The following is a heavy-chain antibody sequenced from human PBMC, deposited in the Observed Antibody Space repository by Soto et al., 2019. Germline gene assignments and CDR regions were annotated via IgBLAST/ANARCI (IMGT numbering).Heavy chain of an antibody. CDR1: GFTFSSYA. J-gene: IGHJ5*02. Sequence: GGSLRLSCAASGFTFSSYAMHWVRQAPGKGLEWVAVISYDGSNKYYADSVKGRFTISRDNSKNTLYLQMNSLRAEDTAVYYCARGVAAQVVRGIFDPWGQGTLVTVSS. CDR3: ARGVAAQVVRGIFDP. CDR2: ISYDGSNK. V-gene: IGHV3-30-3*01. D-gene: IGHD6-6*01.